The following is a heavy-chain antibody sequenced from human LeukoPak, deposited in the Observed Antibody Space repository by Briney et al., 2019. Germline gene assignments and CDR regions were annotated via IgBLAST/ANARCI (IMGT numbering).Heavy chain of an antibody. CDR1: GFTFSSYG. CDR2: IWYDGSNK. J-gene: IGHJ4*02. D-gene: IGHD3-22*01. Sequence: PGGSLRLSCAASGFTFSSYGMHWVRQAPGKGLEWVAVIWYDGSNKYYADSVKGRFTISRDNSKNTLYLQMNSLRAEDTAVYYCAREGSSGYYPAYFDYWGQGTLVTVSS. CDR3: AREGSSGYYPAYFDY. V-gene: IGHV3-33*01.